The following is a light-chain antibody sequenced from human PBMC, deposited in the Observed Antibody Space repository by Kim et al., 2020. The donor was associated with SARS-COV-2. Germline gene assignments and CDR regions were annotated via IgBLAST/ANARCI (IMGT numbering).Light chain of an antibody. Sequence: LSPVERAPLSCRASQSVSSYLAWYQQKPGQAPRLLIYDASNRATGIPARFSGSGSGTDFTLTISSLEPEDFAVYYCQQRSNWPPYTFGQGTKLEIK. CDR3: QQRSNWPPYT. V-gene: IGKV3-11*01. CDR1: QSVSSY. CDR2: DAS. J-gene: IGKJ2*01.